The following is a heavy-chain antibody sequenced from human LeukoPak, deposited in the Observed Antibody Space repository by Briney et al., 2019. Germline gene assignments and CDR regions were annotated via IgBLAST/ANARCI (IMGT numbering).Heavy chain of an antibody. V-gene: IGHV1-69*05. CDR2: IIPIFGTA. CDR3: ARGATVTPVPFDY. D-gene: IGHD4-17*01. J-gene: IGHJ4*02. Sequence: ASVKVSCKASGGTFSSYAISWVRQAPGQGLEWMGRIIPIFGTANYAQKFQGRVTITTDESTSTAYMELSSLRSEDTAVYFCARGATVTPVPFDYWGQGTLVTVSS. CDR1: GGTFSSYA.